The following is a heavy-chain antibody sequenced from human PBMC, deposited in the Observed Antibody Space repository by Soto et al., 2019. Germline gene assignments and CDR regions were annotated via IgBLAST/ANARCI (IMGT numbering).Heavy chain of an antibody. CDR3: ARSRMRDYYPYLDV. Sequence: SETLSLTCTVSGGSISSYYWSWIRQPPGKGLEWIGYIYYSGSTNYNPSLKSRVTISVDTSKNQFSLKLSSVTAADTAVYYCARSRMRDYYPYLDVWGKGTTVTVSS. CDR2: IYYSGST. J-gene: IGHJ6*03. CDR1: GGSISSYY. V-gene: IGHV4-59*08.